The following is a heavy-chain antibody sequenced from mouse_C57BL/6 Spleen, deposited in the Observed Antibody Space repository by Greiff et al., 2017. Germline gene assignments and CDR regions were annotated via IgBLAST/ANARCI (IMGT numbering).Heavy chain of an antibody. D-gene: IGHD3-3*01. Sequence: EVMLVESGGGLVKPGGSLKLSCAASGFTFSSYTMSWVRQTPEKRLAWVATISAGGGNTYYPDSVKGRFTISRDNAKNTRYLQMGSLGCEDTALEDCARTGGTWFAYWGQGTLVTVSA. CDR3: ARTGGTWFAY. J-gene: IGHJ3*01. V-gene: IGHV5-9*01. CDR1: GFTFSSYT. CDR2: ISAGGGNT.